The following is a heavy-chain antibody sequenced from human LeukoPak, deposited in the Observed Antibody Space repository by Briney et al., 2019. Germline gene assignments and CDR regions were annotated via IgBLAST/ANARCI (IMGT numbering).Heavy chain of an antibody. CDR2: ISGSGGST. CDR1: GFTFSSYG. CDR3: ARGGVVRENYYYYYMDV. D-gene: IGHD3-10*01. Sequence: GGSLRLSCAASGFTFSSYGMSWVRQAPGKGLEWVSAISGSGGSTYYADSVKGRFTISRDNSKNTLYLQMNSLRAEDTAVYYCARGGVVRENYYYYYMDVWGKGTTVTISS. J-gene: IGHJ6*03. V-gene: IGHV3-23*01.